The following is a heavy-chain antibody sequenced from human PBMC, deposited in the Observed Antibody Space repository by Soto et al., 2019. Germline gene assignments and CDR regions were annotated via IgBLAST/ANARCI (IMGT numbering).Heavy chain of an antibody. D-gene: IGHD2-8*02. CDR1: GFTVSNNY. J-gene: IGHJ5*02. V-gene: IGHV3-53*01. Sequence: PGGSLRLSCAASGFTVSNNYMSWVRQAPGKGLEWVSVIYSSGTTYYADSVKGRFTISRDHYKNAVFIQMNSLRAEDMALYSCARCSGDRTWLGPWGQGTLVTVSS. CDR2: IYSSGTT. CDR3: ARCSGDRTWLGP.